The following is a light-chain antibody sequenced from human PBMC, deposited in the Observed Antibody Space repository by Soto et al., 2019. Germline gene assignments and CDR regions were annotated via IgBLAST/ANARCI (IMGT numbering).Light chain of an antibody. CDR3: SSYTSSSTRG. CDR2: DVN. V-gene: IGLV2-14*01. CDR1: SSDVGGYNY. Sequence: QSALTQPASVSGSPGQSITISCTGTSSDVGGYNYVSWYQQNPGKDPKLMIYDVNNRPSGVSYRFSGSKSGNTASLTISGLQAEDEADYYCSSYTSSSTRGFGTGTKVTVL. J-gene: IGLJ1*01.